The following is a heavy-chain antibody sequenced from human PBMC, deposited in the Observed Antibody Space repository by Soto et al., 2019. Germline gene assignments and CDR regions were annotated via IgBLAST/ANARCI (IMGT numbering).Heavy chain of an antibody. CDR1: GGCFSGYA. Sequence: ASVKGCCKAIGGCFSGYAISWVRQAPGQGLEWMGGIIPIFGTANYAQKFQGRVTITADESTSTAYMELSSLRSEDTAVYYCARDSKEEYSSSSAGWYFDYWGQGTLVPVSS. V-gene: IGHV1-69*13. CDR3: ARDSKEEYSSSSAGWYFDY. D-gene: IGHD6-6*01. J-gene: IGHJ4*02. CDR2: IIPIFGTA.